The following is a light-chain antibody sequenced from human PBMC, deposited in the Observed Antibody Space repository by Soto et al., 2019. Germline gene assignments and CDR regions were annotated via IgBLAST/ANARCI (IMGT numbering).Light chain of an antibody. J-gene: IGKJ2*01. CDR2: KAS. CDR1: QSISSW. CDR3: QQYNSSPFT. Sequence: DIQMTQSPSTLSASVGDRVIITCRASQSISSWLAWYQQKPGKAPNLLIYKASSLESGVPSRFSGSGSGTEVTLTISSLQPDDFATYYCQQYNSSPFTFGQGTKLEIK. V-gene: IGKV1-5*03.